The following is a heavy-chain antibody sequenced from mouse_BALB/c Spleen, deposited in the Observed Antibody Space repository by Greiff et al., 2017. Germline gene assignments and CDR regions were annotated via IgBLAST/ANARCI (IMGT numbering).Heavy chain of an antibody. Sequence: VQLKESGGGLVKPGGSLKLSCAASGFTFSSYTMSWVRQTPEKRLEWVATISSGGGNTYYPDSVKGRFTISRDNAKNNLYLQMSSLRSEDTALYYCARSYDYDGYFDVWGAGTTVTVSS. J-gene: IGHJ1*01. CDR1: GFTFSSYT. CDR2: ISSGGGNT. V-gene: IGHV5-9*03. D-gene: IGHD2-4*01. CDR3: ARSYDYDGYFDV.